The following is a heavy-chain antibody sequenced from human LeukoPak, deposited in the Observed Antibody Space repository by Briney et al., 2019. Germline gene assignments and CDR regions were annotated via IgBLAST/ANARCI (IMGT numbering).Heavy chain of an antibody. J-gene: IGHJ3*02. CDR1: GYTFTSNY. CDR2: INPSGGST. V-gene: IGHV1-46*01. Sequence: ASVKVSCKAFGYTFTSNYMHWVRQAPGQGLEWMGIINPSGGSTSYAQKFQGRVTMTRDMSTSTVYMELSSLRSEDTAVYYCARDLSDYDFWSGYYSAFDIWGQGTMVTVSS. CDR3: ARDLSDYDFWSGYYSAFDI. D-gene: IGHD3-3*01.